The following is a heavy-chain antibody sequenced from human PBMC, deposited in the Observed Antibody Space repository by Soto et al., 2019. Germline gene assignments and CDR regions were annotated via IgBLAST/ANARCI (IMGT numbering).Heavy chain of an antibody. Sequence: GASVKVSCKASGGTFGSYAISWVRQAPGQGLEWMGGIIPIPGTANYAQKFQGRVTITRDKSTSTAYVELSSLRSEDTAVYYCARANNWNSGAFDIWGQGTMVTVSS. CDR1: GGTFGSYA. CDR2: IIPIPGTA. V-gene: IGHV1-69*10. D-gene: IGHD1-7*01. CDR3: ARANNWNSGAFDI. J-gene: IGHJ3*02.